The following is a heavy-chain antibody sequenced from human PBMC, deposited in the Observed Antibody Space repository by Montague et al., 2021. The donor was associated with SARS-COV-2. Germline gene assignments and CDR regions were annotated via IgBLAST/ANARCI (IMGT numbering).Heavy chain of an antibody. V-gene: IGHV4-31*03. CDR2: IYYSGST. Sequence: TLSLTCTVSGGSISSGSFYWSWIRQYPGKGLEWIGYIYYSGSTYYNPSLKSRITMSVDPSKNQFSLTLSSVTAADTAIYYCVTRPPVGTGPFAYWGQGILVTVSS. CDR1: GGSISSGSFY. J-gene: IGHJ4*02. CDR3: VTRPPVGTGPFAY. D-gene: IGHD3-10*01.